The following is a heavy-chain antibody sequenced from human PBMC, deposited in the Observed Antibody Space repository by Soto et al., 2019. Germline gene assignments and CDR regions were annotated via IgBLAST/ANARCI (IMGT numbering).Heavy chain of an antibody. CDR1: GGSFSGYY. CDR3: AGSKQRRYDYVWGSYLG. Sequence: SSETLSLTCAVYGGSFSGYYWSWIRQPPGKGLEWIGEINHSGSTNYNPSLKSRVTISVVTSKNQFSLKLSSVTAADTAVYYCAGSKQRRYDYVWGSYLGWGQGTLVTVSS. D-gene: IGHD3-16*01. CDR2: INHSGST. J-gene: IGHJ4*02. V-gene: IGHV4-34*01.